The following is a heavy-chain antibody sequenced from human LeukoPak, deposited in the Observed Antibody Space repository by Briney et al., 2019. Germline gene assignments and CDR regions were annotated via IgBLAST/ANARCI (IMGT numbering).Heavy chain of an antibody. J-gene: IGHJ4*02. D-gene: IGHD3-22*01. CDR3: AKDPTHYRVWDSYESIGLSY. Sequence: GGSLRLSCAASGFIFSSYGMHWVRQAPGKGLEWVAFIRYDGSNKYYADSVKGRFTISRDNSKNTLNLQMNSLRAEDTAVYYCAKDPTHYRVWDSYESIGLSYWGQGTLVTVSS. CDR2: IRYDGSNK. CDR1: GFIFSSYG. V-gene: IGHV3-30*02.